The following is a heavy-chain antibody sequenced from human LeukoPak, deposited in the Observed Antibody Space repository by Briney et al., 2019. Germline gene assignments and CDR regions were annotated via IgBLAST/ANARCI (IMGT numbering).Heavy chain of an antibody. Sequence: SVKVSCKASGGTFSSYAISWVRQAPGQGLEWMGGIIPIFGTANYAQKIQGRVTITADESTSTAYMELSSLRSEDTAVYYCARDGVAVAGTEDWGQGTLVTVSS. CDR2: IIPIFGTA. D-gene: IGHD6-19*01. J-gene: IGHJ4*02. CDR3: ARDGVAVAGTED. CDR1: GGTFSSYA. V-gene: IGHV1-69*01.